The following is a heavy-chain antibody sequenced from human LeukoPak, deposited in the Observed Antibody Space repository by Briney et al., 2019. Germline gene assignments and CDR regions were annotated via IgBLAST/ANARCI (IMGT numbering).Heavy chain of an antibody. D-gene: IGHD3-22*01. Sequence: SETLSLTCTVSGGSISSSSYYWGWTRQPPGKGLEWIGSIYYSGSTYYNPSLKSRVTISVDTSKNQFSLKLSSVTAADTAVYYCARLEGGYNLMFDYWGQGTLVTVSS. CDR3: ARLEGGYNLMFDY. V-gene: IGHV4-39*01. CDR2: IYYSGST. CDR1: GGSISSSSYY. J-gene: IGHJ4*02.